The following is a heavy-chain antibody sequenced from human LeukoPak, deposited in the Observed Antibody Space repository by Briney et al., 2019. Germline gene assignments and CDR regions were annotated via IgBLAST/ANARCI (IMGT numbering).Heavy chain of an antibody. CDR2: IKQDGSVK. CDR3: ASLSSSWYFLY. J-gene: IGHJ4*02. D-gene: IGHD6-13*01. Sequence: GGSLRLSCAASGFTFSSYWMTWVRQAPGKGLEWVANIKQDGSVKYYVDSVKGRFTISRDNAKNSLYLQMNSLRAEDTAVYYCASLSSSWYFLYWGQGTLVTVSS. CDR1: GFTFSSYW. V-gene: IGHV3-7*01.